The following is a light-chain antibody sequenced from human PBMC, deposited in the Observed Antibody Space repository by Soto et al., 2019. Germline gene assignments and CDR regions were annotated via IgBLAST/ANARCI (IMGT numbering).Light chain of an antibody. V-gene: IGKV3-20*01. J-gene: IGKJ1*01. CDR1: QSVTSNY. CDR3: QQYGSSPGT. CDR2: GAS. Sequence: EIVLTQSPGTLSLSPGERATLSCRASQSVTSNYLAWYQQKPGQAPRLLIFGASIRDTGIPDSFSGSGSGTDFTLTISRLEPEYFAVYYCQQYGSSPGTFGQGTKVEIK.